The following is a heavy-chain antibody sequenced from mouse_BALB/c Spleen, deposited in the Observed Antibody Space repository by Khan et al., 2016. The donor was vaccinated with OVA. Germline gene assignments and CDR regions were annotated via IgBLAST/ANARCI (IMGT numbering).Heavy chain of an antibody. D-gene: IGHD2-10*02. Sequence: VQLKQSGAELVRPGALVKLSCKASGFNIKDYYMNWVKQRPEQGREWIGWIDPENGDTIYDPKFQGKASITADTSSNTAYLHLSSLTSEDTAVYYCVRLGYGNYWFAYWGQGTLVTVSA. CDR1: GFNIKDYY. V-gene: IGHV14-1*02. CDR3: VRLGYGNYWFAY. J-gene: IGHJ3*01. CDR2: IDPENGDT.